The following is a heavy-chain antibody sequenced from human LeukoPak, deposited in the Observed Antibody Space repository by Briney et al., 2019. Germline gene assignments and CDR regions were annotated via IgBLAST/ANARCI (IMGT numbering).Heavy chain of an antibody. CDR3: TRGAYYDSSGLFDY. J-gene: IGHJ4*02. CDR2: IRSKANNYAT. D-gene: IGHD3-22*01. Sequence: GGSLRLSCAASGFTFSGSAMHWVRQASGKGLEWVGRIRSKANNYATAYAASVKGRFTISRDDSKNTAYLQMNSLKTEDTAVYYCTRGAYYDSSGLFDYWGQGTLVTVSS. CDR1: GFTFSGSA. V-gene: IGHV3-73*01.